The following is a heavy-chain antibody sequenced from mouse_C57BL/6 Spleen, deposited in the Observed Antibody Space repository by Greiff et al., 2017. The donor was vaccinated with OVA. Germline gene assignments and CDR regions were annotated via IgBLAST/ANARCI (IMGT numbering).Heavy chain of an antibody. CDR3: AILDSSGYVFAY. CDR1: GYSITSGYD. D-gene: IGHD3-2*02. CDR2: ISYSGST. Sequence: EVQRVESGPGMVKPSQSLSLTCTVTGYSITSGYDWHWIRHFPGNKLEWMGYISYSGSTNYNPSLKSRISITHDTSKNHFFLKLNSVTTEDTATYYCAILDSSGYVFAYWGQGTLVTVSA. V-gene: IGHV3-1*01. J-gene: IGHJ3*01.